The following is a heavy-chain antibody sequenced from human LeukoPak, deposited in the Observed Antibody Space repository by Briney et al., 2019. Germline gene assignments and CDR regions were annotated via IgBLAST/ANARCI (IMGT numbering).Heavy chain of an antibody. D-gene: IGHD3-10*01. J-gene: IGHJ4*02. CDR1: GFTFSSYG. Sequence: GGSLRLSCAASGFTFSSYGMHWVRQAPGKGLEWVAVISYDGSNKYYADSVKGRFTISRDNSKNTLYLQMNSLRAEDTAEYYCANSQIWFGELLSLDYWGQGTLVTVSS. CDR2: ISYDGSNK. V-gene: IGHV3-30*18. CDR3: ANSQIWFGELLSLDY.